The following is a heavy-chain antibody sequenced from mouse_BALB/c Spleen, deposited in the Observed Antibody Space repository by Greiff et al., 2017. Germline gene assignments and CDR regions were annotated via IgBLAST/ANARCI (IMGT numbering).Heavy chain of an antibody. CDR3: ARVYYDYGPYWYFED. CDR2: IRYSGTT. Sequence: DVKLQESGPGLVKPSQSLSLTCTVTGFSITSDYVWNWIRQFPGNKLEWMGYIRYSGTTSYNPSLKSRISITRDTSKNQIFLQLNSVTTEDTATYYSARVYYDYGPYWYFEDWGAGTTVTVSS. D-gene: IGHD2-4*01. J-gene: IGHJ1*01. CDR1: GFSITSDYV. V-gene: IGHV3-2*02.